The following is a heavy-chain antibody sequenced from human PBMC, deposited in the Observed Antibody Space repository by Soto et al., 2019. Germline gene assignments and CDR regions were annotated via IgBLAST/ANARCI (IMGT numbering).Heavy chain of an antibody. Sequence: PGGSLRLSCAASGFTFSSYAMSWVRQAPGKGLEWVSAISGSDGSSTSYADSVKGRFTISRDNAKNTLYLQMNSLRAEDTAVYYCARWNTITIFGVVTQAGMDVWGQGTTVTVSS. V-gene: IGHV3-23*01. J-gene: IGHJ6*02. CDR2: ISGSDGSST. CDR3: ARWNTITIFGVVTQAGMDV. D-gene: IGHD3-3*01. CDR1: GFTFSSYA.